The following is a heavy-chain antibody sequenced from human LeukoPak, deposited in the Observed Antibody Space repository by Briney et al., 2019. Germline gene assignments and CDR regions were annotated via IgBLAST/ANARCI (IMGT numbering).Heavy chain of an antibody. J-gene: IGHJ5*02. CDR2: INHSGST. D-gene: IGHD3-10*01. Sequence: SETLSLTCAVYGGSFSGYYWSWIRQPPGKGLEWIEEINHSGSTNYNPSLKSRVTISVDTSKNQFSLKLSSVTAADTAVYYCARDRAITMVRGVISPWGQGTLVTVSS. CDR3: ARDRAITMVRGVISP. V-gene: IGHV4-34*01. CDR1: GGSFSGYY.